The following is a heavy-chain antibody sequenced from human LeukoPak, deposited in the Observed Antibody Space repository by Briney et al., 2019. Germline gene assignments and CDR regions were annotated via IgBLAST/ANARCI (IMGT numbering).Heavy chain of an antibody. V-gene: IGHV3-64D*08. D-gene: IGHD4/OR15-4a*01. CDR3: VRDLT. CDR1: GFTFSTSA. CDR2: ISTNGGST. Sequence: GGSLRLSCSASGFTFSTSALHWVRQAPGKGLEHVSTISTNGGSTYYADSVKGRFTISRDNSKNTLYLQMSSLRAEDTAVYYCVRDLTWGQGTLVTVSS. J-gene: IGHJ4*02.